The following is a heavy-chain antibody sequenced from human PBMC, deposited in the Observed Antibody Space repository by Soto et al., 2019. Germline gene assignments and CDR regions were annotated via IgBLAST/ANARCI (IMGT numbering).Heavy chain of an antibody. J-gene: IGHJ6*02. V-gene: IGHV3-23*01. CDR2: ISGSGGST. Sequence: LRLSCAASGFTFSSYAMSWVRQAPGKGLEWVSAISGSGGSTYYADSVKGRFTISRDNSKNTLYLQMNSLRAEDTAVYYCAKDPTYSSSWYYGMDVWGQGTTVTVSS. D-gene: IGHD6-13*01. CDR1: GFTFSSYA. CDR3: AKDPTYSSSWYYGMDV.